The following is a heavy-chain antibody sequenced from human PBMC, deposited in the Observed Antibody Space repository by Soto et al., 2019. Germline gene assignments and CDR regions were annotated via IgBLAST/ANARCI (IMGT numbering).Heavy chain of an antibody. CDR3: ANPVGLLRRAMAQGSDY. J-gene: IGHJ4*02. CDR1: GFTFSSYG. D-gene: IGHD5-18*01. Sequence: QVQLVESGGGVVQPGRSLRLSCAASGFTFSSYGMNWVRQAPGKGLEWVAVVSYDEITKYYADSVKGRFTISRDNSKNTVYLQMNSLRPEDTAVYYCANPVGLLRRAMAQGSDYWGQGTLVTVSS. CDR2: VSYDEITK. V-gene: IGHV3-30*18.